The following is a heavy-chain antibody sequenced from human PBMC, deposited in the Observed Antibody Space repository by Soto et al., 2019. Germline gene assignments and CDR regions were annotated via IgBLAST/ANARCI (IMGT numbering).Heavy chain of an antibody. V-gene: IGHV4-34*01. Sequence: QEKLQQWGAGLLKPSETLSLTCAVYGGSFSGYYWSWIRQPPGKGLEWIGEINHSGSTNYNPSLKSRVTISVDTSKNQFSLKLSSVTAADTAVYYCARRYSGYAPMSGWGQGTLVTVSS. CDR3: ARRYSGYAPMSG. CDR2: INHSGST. CDR1: GGSFSGYY. J-gene: IGHJ4*02. D-gene: IGHD5-12*01.